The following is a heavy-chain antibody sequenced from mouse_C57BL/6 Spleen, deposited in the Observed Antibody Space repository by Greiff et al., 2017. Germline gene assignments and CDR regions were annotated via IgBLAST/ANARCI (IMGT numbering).Heavy chain of an antibody. J-gene: IGHJ4*01. CDR2: INPNNGGT. Sequence: EVKLQQSGPELVKPGASVKISCKASGYTFTDYYMNWVKQSHGKSLEWIGDINPNNGGTSYNQKFKGKATLTVDKSSSTAYMELRSLTSEDSAVYYCAETAQATDYAMDYWGQGTSVTVSS. V-gene: IGHV1-26*01. CDR3: AETAQATDYAMDY. CDR1: GYTFTDYY. D-gene: IGHD3-2*02.